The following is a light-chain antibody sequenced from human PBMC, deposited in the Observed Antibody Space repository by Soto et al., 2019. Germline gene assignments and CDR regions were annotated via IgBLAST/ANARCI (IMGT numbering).Light chain of an antibody. Sequence: VLTQPASVSGSPGQSISISCTGTSSDIGDYNFVSWYQHHPGKPPKVIIYEVSNRPSGVSHRFAGSKSGNTASLTISGLQAEDEADYYCSSYKYDTVIPFVFGSGTKVTVL. CDR3: SSYKYDTVIPFV. CDR1: SSDIGDYNF. V-gene: IGLV2-14*01. CDR2: EVS. J-gene: IGLJ1*01.